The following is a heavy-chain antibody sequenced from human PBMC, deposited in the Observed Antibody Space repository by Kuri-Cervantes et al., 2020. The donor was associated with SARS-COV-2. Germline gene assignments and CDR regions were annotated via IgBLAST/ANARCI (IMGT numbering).Heavy chain of an antibody. V-gene: IGHV4-30-4*01. D-gene: IGHD6-13*01. CDR2: IYYSGST. Sequence: LRLSCTVSGGSISSGDYYWSWIRQPPGKGLEWIGYIYYSGSTYYNPSLKSRVTISVDTSKNQFSLKLSPVTAADTAVYYCARDGGSSWDFDYWGQGTLVTVSS. CDR3: ARDGGSSWDFDY. J-gene: IGHJ4*02. CDR1: GGSISSGDYY.